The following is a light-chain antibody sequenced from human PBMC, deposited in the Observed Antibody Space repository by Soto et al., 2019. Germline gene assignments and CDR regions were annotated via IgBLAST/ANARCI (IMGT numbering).Light chain of an antibody. Sequence: DIQMTQSPSTLSGSVGDRVTITCRASQTISSWLAWYQQKPGKAPKLLIYNASTLTSGVPSRFSGSGSGTEFTLTISSLQHDDFATYYYQHYNSYSEAFGQGTKVEIK. J-gene: IGKJ1*01. CDR2: NAS. CDR3: QHYNSYSEA. V-gene: IGKV1-5*03. CDR1: QTISSW.